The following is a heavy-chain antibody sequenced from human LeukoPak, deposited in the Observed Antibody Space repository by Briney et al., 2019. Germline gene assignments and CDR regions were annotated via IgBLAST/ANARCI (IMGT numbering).Heavy chain of an antibody. CDR3: ARRGNYYDSSGYYHHWYFDL. CDR1: GGSISNYY. D-gene: IGHD3-22*01. J-gene: IGHJ2*01. CDR2: ISYSGST. V-gene: IGHV4-59*08. Sequence: SETLSLTCTVSGGSISNYYWSWVRQPPGKGLEWIGYISYSGSTNYNPSFKSRVTISVDTSKNQFSLKLSSVTAADTAVYYCARRGNYYDSSGYYHHWYFDLWGPGTLVAVSS.